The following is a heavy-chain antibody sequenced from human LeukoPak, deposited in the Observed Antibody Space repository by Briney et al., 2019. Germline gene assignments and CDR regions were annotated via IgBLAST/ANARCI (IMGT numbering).Heavy chain of an antibody. CDR2: IIPIFGTT. Sequence: ASVKVSCKASGGTFSTYAIIWVRQAPGQGLEWMGGIIPIFGTTNYAQKFQGRVTITADESTSTAYMELSSLRSEDTAVYYCARGSGDNSGYYWNYFDYWGQGTLVTVSS. V-gene: IGHV1-69*13. CDR3: ARGSGDNSGYYWNYFDY. J-gene: IGHJ4*02. D-gene: IGHD3-22*01. CDR1: GGTFSTYA.